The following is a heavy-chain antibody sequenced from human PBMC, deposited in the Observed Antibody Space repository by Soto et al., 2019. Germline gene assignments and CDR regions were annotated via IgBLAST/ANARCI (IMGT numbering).Heavy chain of an antibody. CDR1: GYTFTSYD. D-gene: IGHD6-6*01. CDR2: MNPNSGNT. J-gene: IGHJ6*03. V-gene: IGHV1-8*02. CDR3: ARLSSSVLYYYYYYMDV. Sequence: ASVKVSCKASGYTFTSYDINCVRQATGQRLEWKGWMNPNSGNTGYAQKYQGRVTMTRNTSISSAYMELSSLRSEDTAVYYCARLSSSVLYYYYYYMDVWGKGTTVTVSS.